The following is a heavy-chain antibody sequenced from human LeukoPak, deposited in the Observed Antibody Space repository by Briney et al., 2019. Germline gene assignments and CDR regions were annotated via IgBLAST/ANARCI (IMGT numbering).Heavy chain of an antibody. D-gene: IGHD6-19*01. CDR2: IYYSGST. Sequence: SETLSLTCTVSGGSISPYCWSWIRQPPGKGLEWIGYIYYSGSTNYNPSLKSRVTMSVDTSKNQFSLELTSVTAADTAVYYCARDVAVAGSDSDYWGQGTLVTVSS. J-gene: IGHJ4*02. V-gene: IGHV4-59*08. CDR3: ARDVAVAGSDSDY. CDR1: GGSISPYC.